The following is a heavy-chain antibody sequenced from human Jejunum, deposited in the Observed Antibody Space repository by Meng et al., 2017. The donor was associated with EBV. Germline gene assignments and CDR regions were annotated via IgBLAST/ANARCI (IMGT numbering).Heavy chain of an antibody. J-gene: IGHJ4*02. CDR3: ARDYLWAFDY. V-gene: IGHV6-1*01. D-gene: IGHD3-16*02. CDR2: TYYRSKWGD. Sequence: QVQLQQSGPGLVEPSQTLSPTCAISGDSISNSGASWNWIRQSPSRGLEWLGRTYYRSKWGDDYAESVKGRITISADTSKNHFSLQLNSVTPEDTAVYFCARDYLWAFDYWGQGTLVTVSS. CDR1: GDSISNSGAS.